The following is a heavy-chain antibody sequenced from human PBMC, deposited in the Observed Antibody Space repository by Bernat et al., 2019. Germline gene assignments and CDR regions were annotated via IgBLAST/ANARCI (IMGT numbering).Heavy chain of an antibody. J-gene: IGHJ4*02. Sequence: QVQLVESEGGVVQPGRSLRLSCAASGFTFSSYGMHWVRQAPGKGLEWVAVISYDGSNKYYADSVKGRFTISRDNSKNTLYLQMNSLRAEDTAVYYCAKDSREYSSSSGFDYWGQGTLVTVSS. V-gene: IGHV3-30*18. D-gene: IGHD6-6*01. CDR2: ISYDGSNK. CDR1: GFTFSSYG. CDR3: AKDSREYSSSSGFDY.